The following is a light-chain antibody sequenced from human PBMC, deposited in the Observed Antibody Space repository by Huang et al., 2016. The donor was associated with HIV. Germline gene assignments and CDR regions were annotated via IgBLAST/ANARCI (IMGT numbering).Light chain of an antibody. J-gene: IGKJ1*01. V-gene: IGKV2-28*01. CDR1: QSLLHSRTFNH. CDR3: MQSLQTPRA. CDR2: LAS. Sequence: DIVMTQSPLFLSVSPGEPASISCTSSQSLLHSRTFNHLDWYRQKPGQSPQLLIYLASNQASGVPVRFSGSGSGTNFTLRISAVEPEDAATYYCMQSLQTPRAFGQGTRVEVK.